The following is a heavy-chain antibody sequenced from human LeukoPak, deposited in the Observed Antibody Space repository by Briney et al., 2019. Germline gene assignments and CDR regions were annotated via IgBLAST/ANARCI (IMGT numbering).Heavy chain of an antibody. CDR1: GFTFSSYA. Sequence: PGGSLRLSCAASGFTFSSYAMSWARQAPGKGLEWVSAISGSGGSTYYADSVKGRFTISRDNSKNTLYLQMNSLRAEDTAVYYCAKRFMITFGGVIAPYFDYWGQGTLVTVSS. CDR3: AKRFMITFGGVIAPYFDY. J-gene: IGHJ4*02. V-gene: IGHV3-23*01. CDR2: ISGSGGST. D-gene: IGHD3-16*02.